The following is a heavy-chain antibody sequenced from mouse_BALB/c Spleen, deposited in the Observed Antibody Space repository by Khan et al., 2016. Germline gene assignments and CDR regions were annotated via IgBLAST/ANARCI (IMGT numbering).Heavy chain of an antibody. CDR1: GFDFSRYW. CDR3: ARAEYYRCLAY. CDR2: INPDSSTI. V-gene: IGHV4-1*02. D-gene: IGHD2-14*01. Sequence: EVQLQESGGGLVQPGGSLKLSCAASGFDFSRYWMSWVRQVPGKGLEWIGEINPDSSTINYTPSLKDKFIIFRDNAKNTPYLQMSKVRSEDTALYYCARAEYYRCLAYWGQGTLVTVSA. J-gene: IGHJ3*01.